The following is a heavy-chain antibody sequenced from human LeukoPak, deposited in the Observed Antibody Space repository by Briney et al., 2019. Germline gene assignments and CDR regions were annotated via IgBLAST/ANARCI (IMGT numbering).Heavy chain of an antibody. J-gene: IGHJ6*03. V-gene: IGHV4-4*07. CDR1: GGSISSYY. CDR3: ARDPRSIVLGYYYYYIDV. D-gene: IGHD2/OR15-2a*01. CDR2: IYTSGST. Sequence: SETLSLTCTVSGGSISSYYWSWIRQPAGKGLEWIGRIYTSGSTNYNPSLKRRVTISVDKSKNQFSLKLSSVTAADTAVYYCARDPRSIVLGYYYYYIDVRGKGTTVTVSS.